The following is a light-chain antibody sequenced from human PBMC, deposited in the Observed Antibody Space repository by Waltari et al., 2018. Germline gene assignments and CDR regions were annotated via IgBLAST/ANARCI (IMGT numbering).Light chain of an antibody. Sequence: QPDLTQPASVSGSPGQSITISCTGTTSDVGGYDFVSWYQQHPGKAPKLIISDVSDRPSGVSPRFSASKSGITASLTISGLQPEDEATYFCSSFTLTNTWVFGGGTNLTVL. J-gene: IGLJ3*02. V-gene: IGLV2-14*03. CDR3: SSFTLTNTWV. CDR1: TSDVGGYDF. CDR2: DVS.